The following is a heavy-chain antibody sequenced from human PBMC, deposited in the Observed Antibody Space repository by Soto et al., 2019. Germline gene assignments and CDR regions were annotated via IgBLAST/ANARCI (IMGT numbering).Heavy chain of an antibody. CDR1: GYKVSTWHNFTSYW. CDR2: IYPGDSDT. CDR3: ARPPLGSYYLAFDI. V-gene: IGHV5-51*01. D-gene: IGHD1-26*01. J-gene: IGHJ3*02. Sequence: PGESLKISCMGSGYKVSTWHNFTSYWIAWVRQMPGEGLEWMGIIYPGDSDTRYSPSFQGQVTISADKSISTAYLQWSSLKASDTAMYYCARPPLGSYYLAFDIWGQGTMVTVSS.